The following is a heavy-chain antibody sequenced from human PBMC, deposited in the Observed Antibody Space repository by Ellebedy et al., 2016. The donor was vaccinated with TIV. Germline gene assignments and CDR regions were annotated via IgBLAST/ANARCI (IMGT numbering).Heavy chain of an antibody. J-gene: IGHJ4*02. V-gene: IGHV3-64*01. CDR1: GFTFSNYA. Sequence: GESLKISCAASGFTFSNYAMHWVRQAPGKGPQSVSGISTDGGYTTYANSVMGRFTISRDNSKNALYLQMGSLRPEDMGVYYCARKYSGSHPYDNWGQGTLVTVSS. CDR3: ARKYSGSHPYDN. CDR2: ISTDGGYT. D-gene: IGHD1-26*01.